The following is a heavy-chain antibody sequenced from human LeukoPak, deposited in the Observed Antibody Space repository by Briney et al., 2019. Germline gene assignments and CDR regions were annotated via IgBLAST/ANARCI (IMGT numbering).Heavy chain of an antibody. Sequence: GGSLRLSCTASESTFDHAMHWVRQTPGKGLEWVSGIGWNSARTGYADSVKGRFTVSRDNAKSSVSLQMNSLRAEDTAVYYCARIPLDYWGQGTLVTVSS. CDR1: ESTFDHA. CDR3: ARIPLDY. CDR2: IGWNSART. D-gene: IGHD2/OR15-2a*01. J-gene: IGHJ4*02. V-gene: IGHV3-9*01.